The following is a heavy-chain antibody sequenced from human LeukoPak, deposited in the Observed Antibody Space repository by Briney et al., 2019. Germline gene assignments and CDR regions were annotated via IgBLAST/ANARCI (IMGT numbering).Heavy chain of an antibody. D-gene: IGHD3-22*01. V-gene: IGHV1-18*01. J-gene: IGHJ4*02. CDR2: ISAYNGNT. CDR3: ARELRRAYYYDSSGYSHPDY. CDR1: RYTFTSYG. Sequence: ASVTVSCKASRYTFTSYGISSVRQAPGPGLEWMGWISAYNGNTNYAQKLQGRVTMTTDTSTSTAYMELRSLRSDDTAVYYCARELRRAYYYDSSGYSHPDYWGQGTLVTVSS.